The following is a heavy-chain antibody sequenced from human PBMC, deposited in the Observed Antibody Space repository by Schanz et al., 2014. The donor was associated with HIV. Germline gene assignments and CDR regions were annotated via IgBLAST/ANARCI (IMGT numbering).Heavy chain of an antibody. D-gene: IGHD4-17*01. Sequence: QVQLVESGGGVVQPGRSLRLSCAASGFTFDSYGIHWVRQAPGKGLEWVAVTSYDGTKKHYADSVKGRFTISRDNSKNTLYLQMNNLRAEDTAVYGCARQGLRFSFWLDYWGQGTPVTVS. J-gene: IGHJ4*02. CDR1: GFTFDSYG. CDR3: ARQGLRFSFWLDY. CDR2: TSYDGTKK. V-gene: IGHV3-30*03.